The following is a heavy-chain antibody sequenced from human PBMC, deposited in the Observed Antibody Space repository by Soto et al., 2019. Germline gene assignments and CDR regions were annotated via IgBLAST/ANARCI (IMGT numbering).Heavy chain of an antibody. CDR3: ASMRGGYDSRGYDY. J-gene: IGHJ4*02. CDR1: GGSISSGGYS. CDR2: IYHSGST. D-gene: IGHD3-22*01. V-gene: IGHV4-30-2*01. Sequence: QLQLQESGSGLVKPSQTLSLTCAVSGGSISSGGYSWSWIRQPPGKGLEWIGYIYHSGSTYYNPSLTSRGPISVDRSKNQLSLKLSSVSASDTSVHYCASMRGGYDSRGYDYGGQGTLVTVSS.